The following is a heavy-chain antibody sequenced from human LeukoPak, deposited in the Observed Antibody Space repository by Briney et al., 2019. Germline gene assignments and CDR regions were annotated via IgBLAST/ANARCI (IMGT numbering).Heavy chain of an antibody. D-gene: IGHD5-12*01. CDR1: GYTFTGYY. J-gene: IGHJ6*03. CDR2: INPNSGGT. V-gene: IGHV1-2*02. CDR3: ARDKGQWLRSHYYYMDV. Sequence: GASVKVSCKASGYTFTGYYMHWVRQAPGQGLEWMGWINPNSGGTNYAQKFQGRVTMTRDTSISTAYMELSRLRSDDTAVYYCARDKGQWLRSHYYYMDVWGKGTTVTISS.